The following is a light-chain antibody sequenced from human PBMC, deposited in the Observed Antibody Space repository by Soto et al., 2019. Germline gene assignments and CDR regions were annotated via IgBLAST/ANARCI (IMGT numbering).Light chain of an antibody. CDR1: QSVSSY. J-gene: IGKJ2*01. Sequence: EIVLTQSPATLSLSPGESATLSCRASQSVSSYLAWYQQKPGQAPRLLIYDASNRATGIPARFSGSGSGTDFTLTISGLDPADFAVYYCQQRINWPSAFGQGTKLEIK. CDR2: DAS. CDR3: QQRINWPSA. V-gene: IGKV3-11*01.